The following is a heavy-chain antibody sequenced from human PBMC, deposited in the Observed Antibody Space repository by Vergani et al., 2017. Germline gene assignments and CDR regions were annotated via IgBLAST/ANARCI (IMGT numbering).Heavy chain of an antibody. V-gene: IGHV4-39*07. J-gene: IGHJ3*02. CDR2: IYYSGST. Sequence: QLQLQESGPGLVKPSETLSLTCTVSGGSISSSSYYWGWIRQPPGKGLEWIGSIYYSGSTYYNPSLKSRVTISVDTSKNQFSLKLSSVTAADTAVYYCARDYGGNSWGDAFDIWGQGTMVTVSS. CDR1: GGSISSSSYY. CDR3: ARDYGGNSWGDAFDI. D-gene: IGHD4-23*01.